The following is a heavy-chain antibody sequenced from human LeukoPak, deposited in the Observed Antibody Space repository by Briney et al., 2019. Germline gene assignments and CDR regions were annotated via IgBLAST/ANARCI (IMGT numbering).Heavy chain of an antibody. Sequence: SETLSLTCTVSGGSISSSSYYWGWIRQPPGKGLEWIGSIYYSGSTYYNPSLKSRVTISVDTSKNQFSLKLSSVTTADTAVYYCARQELSDITMVRGVIIGYFDYWGQGTLVTVSS. CDR2: IYYSGST. CDR1: GGSISSSSYY. CDR3: ARQELSDITMVRGVIIGYFDY. V-gene: IGHV4-39*01. J-gene: IGHJ4*02. D-gene: IGHD3-10*01.